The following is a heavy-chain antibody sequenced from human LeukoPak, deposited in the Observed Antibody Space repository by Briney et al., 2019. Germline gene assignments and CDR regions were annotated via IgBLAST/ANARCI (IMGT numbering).Heavy chain of an antibody. J-gene: IGHJ1*01. CDR3: ARNASSGFFND. CDR2: IHHSGNRFETGST. Sequence: SETLSLTCTVSGFLITNNNYWGWIRQSPGKGLEWMGSIHHSGNRFETGSTHYNPSFRGRVSVSADPSKSQFSLTLRSVTAADTGVYFCARNASSGFFNDWSQGTLVTVSS. D-gene: IGHD6-19*01. CDR1: GFLITNNNY. V-gene: IGHV4-38-2*02.